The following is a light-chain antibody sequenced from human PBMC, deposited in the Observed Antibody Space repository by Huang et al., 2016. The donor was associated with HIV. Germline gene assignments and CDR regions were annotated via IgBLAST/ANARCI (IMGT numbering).Light chain of an antibody. CDR1: QSISFNY. Sequence: EIVLTQSPGTLSLSPGERDTLSCRASQSISFNYLAWSRPNPVQAPRLRIYGVSSRASGIPDRFSGSGSVTDFTLTISRLVPEDSAVYYCQQYGSSPPTFGQGTKVEIK. CDR3: QQYGSSPPT. V-gene: IGKV3-20*01. CDR2: GVS. J-gene: IGKJ1*01.